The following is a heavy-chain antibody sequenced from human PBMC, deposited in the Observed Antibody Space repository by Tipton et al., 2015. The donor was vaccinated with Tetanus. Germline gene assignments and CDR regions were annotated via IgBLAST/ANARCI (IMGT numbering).Heavy chain of an antibody. Sequence: QLVQSGAEMKKPGASVKVSCKASGYTFTGYYMYWVRQAPGQGLEWMGWIDPNSGGTVYAQKFQGRVTMTRDTSISTAYMELSSLRSDDMAVYYCARDRGDYIYYGMDVWGPGTTVTVS. CDR2: IDPNSGGT. D-gene: IGHD3-22*01. J-gene: IGHJ6*02. CDR1: GYTFTGYY. V-gene: IGHV1-2*02. CDR3: ARDRGDYIYYGMDV.